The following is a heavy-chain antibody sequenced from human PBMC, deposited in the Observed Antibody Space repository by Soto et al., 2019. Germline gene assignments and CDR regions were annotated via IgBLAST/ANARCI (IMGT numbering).Heavy chain of an antibody. CDR3: ARVYPGSGWPYHYYGMDV. CDR1: GFTFSTYW. CDR2: IKQDGSEK. D-gene: IGHD6-19*01. V-gene: IGHV3-7*01. Sequence: GGSLRLSCVASGFTFSTYWMSWVRQAPGKGLEWVANIKQDGSEKYYVDSVKDRFTISRDNAKNSLYLQMNSLRAEDSAVYYCARVYPGSGWPYHYYGMDVWGQGTTVTVSS. J-gene: IGHJ6*02.